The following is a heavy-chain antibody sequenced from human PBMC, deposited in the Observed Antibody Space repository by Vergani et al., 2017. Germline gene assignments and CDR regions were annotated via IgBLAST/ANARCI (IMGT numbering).Heavy chain of an antibody. CDR1: GFTFSGSA. D-gene: IGHD4-17*01. V-gene: IGHV3-73*02. CDR3: TPYGDYDY. J-gene: IGHJ4*02. CDR2: IRSKANSYAT. Sequence: EVQLVESGGGLVQPGGSLKLSCAASGFTFSGSAMHWVRQASGKGLEWVGRIRSKANSYATAYAASVKGRFTISRDDSKNTAYLQMNSLKTEDTAVYYCTPYGDYDYWGQGTLVTVSS.